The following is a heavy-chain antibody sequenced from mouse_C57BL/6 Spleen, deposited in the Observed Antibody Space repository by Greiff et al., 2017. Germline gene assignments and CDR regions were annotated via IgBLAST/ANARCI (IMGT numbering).Heavy chain of an antibody. D-gene: IGHD1-1*01. Sequence: QVQLQQPGAGLVKPGASVKLSCKASGYTFTSYWMQWVKQRPGQGLEWIGEIDPSDSYTNYNQKFKGKATLTVDTSSSTAYMQLSSLTSEDSAVYYCARSTVVDYWGQGTTLTVSS. V-gene: IGHV1-50*01. J-gene: IGHJ2*01. CDR3: ARSTVVDY. CDR1: GYTFTSYW. CDR2: IDPSDSYT.